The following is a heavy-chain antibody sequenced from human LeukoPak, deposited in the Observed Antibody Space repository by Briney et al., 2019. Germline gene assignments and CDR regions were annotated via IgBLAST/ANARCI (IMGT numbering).Heavy chain of an antibody. CDR3: AREGGRTRYYGSGPQNYYMDV. CDR2: IYYSGNT. D-gene: IGHD3-10*01. CDR1: GGSISSSAYY. J-gene: IGHJ6*03. Sequence: PSETLSLTCSVSGGSISSSAYYWGWIRQPPGQGLEWIVSIYYSGNTYYNPSLKSRITISVDTSKNQFSLKLSSVTAADTAVYYCAREGGRTRYYGSGPQNYYMDVWGKGTTVTISS. V-gene: IGHV4-39*07.